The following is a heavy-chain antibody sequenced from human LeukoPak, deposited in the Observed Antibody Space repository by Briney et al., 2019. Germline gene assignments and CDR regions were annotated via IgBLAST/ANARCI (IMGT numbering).Heavy chain of an antibody. D-gene: IGHD3-22*01. CDR1: VGTFSSYA. J-gene: IGHJ4*02. CDR2: IIPILGIA. CDR3: ASILPSYYYDSSGYV. V-gene: IGHV1-69*04. Sequence: ASVKVSCKASVGTFSSYAISWVRQAPGQGLEWMGRIIPILGIANYAQKFQGRVTITADKSTSTAYMELSSLRSEDTAVYYCASILPSYYYDSSGYVWGPGTLVTVSS.